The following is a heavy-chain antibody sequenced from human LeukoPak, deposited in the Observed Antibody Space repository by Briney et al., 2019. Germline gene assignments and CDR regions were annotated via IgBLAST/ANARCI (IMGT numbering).Heavy chain of an antibody. CDR3: ASPGDSSGIDY. CDR1: GYTFTDYY. V-gene: IGHV1-2*02. CDR2: MNPKRGDT. J-gene: IGHJ4*02. Sequence: ASVKVSCKASGYTFTDYYIHWVRQAPGQGLEWMAWMNPKRGDTSYAQKFQGRVTMTRDTSISTAYMELSRLRSDDTAVYYCASPGDSSGIDYWGQGTLVTVSS. D-gene: IGHD6-19*01.